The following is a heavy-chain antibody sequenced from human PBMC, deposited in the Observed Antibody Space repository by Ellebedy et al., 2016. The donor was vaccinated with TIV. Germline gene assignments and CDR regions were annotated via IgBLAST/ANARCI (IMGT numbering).Heavy chain of an antibody. CDR3: AKDKFILDY. V-gene: IGHV3-30*18. CDR1: GFGFNTHG. J-gene: IGHJ4*02. CDR2: ISYDGSDR. Sequence: GGSLRLSXVGSGFGFNTHGMHWVRQAPGKGLEWVAMISYDGSDRYFADSVKGRFAISRDNSKNTVFLQMNRLTAEDSARYYCAKDKFILDYWGQGTLVTVSS.